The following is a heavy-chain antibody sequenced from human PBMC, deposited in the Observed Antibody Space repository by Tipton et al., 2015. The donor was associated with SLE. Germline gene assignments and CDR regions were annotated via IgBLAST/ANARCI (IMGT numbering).Heavy chain of an antibody. CDR3: ARDLDGYNYGDY. CDR1: GGSFSGYY. CDR2: INHSGSA. V-gene: IGHV4-34*01. J-gene: IGHJ4*02. D-gene: IGHD5-24*01. Sequence: LRLSCAVYGGSFSGYYWSWIRQPPGKGLEWIGDINHSGSANYNPSLKSRVTMSLDTSENQFSLKLSSVTAADTAVYYCARDLDGYNYGDYWGQGILVTVSS.